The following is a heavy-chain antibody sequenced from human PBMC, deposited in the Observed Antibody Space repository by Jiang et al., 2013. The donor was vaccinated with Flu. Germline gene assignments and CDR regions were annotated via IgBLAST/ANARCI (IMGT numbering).Heavy chain of an antibody. D-gene: IGHD2-15*01. J-gene: IGHJ6*02. CDR2: LVVVVVL. CDR3: ARSDYCSGGSCYYDGVDV. V-gene: IGHV3-23*01. CDR1: GFTFSNYA. Sequence: GFTFSNYAMTWVRRLQGRGWSGSHILVVVVVLHTTQSPCRAGSTISRDNSKSTLYLQMNSLRADDTAVYYCARSDYCSGGSCYYDGVDVWGQGTTVTVSS.